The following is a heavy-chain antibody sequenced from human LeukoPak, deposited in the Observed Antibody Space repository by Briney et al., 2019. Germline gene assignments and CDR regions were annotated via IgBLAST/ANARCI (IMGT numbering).Heavy chain of an antibody. CDR2: ISSSGSTI. Sequence: PGGSLRLSCAASGFTFSDYYMSWIRQAPGKGLEWVSYISSSGSTIYYADSVKGRFTISRDNAENSLYLQMNRLRAEDTAVYYCARNRNTGIWSGYYSDYWGQGTLVTVSS. CDR1: GFTFSDYY. CDR3: ARNRNTGIWSGYYSDY. V-gene: IGHV3-11*01. D-gene: IGHD3-3*01. J-gene: IGHJ4*02.